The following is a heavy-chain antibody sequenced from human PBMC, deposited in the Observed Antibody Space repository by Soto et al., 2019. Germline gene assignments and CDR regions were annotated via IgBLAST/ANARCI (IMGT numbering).Heavy chain of an antibody. CDR2: IVPIYGTR. D-gene: IGHD3-10*01. V-gene: IGHV1-69*01. CDR1: GGTFSRYA. Sequence: QVQLVQSGAEVKKPGSSVKASCKASGGTFSRYAFSWVRQAPGQGLEWMGGIVPIYGTRGFAQKFQGRLTITADEPTRTAYMELSSLRSEDTAVYYCARDLDYYGSGSHYYYGMGVWGQGTTVTVSS. J-gene: IGHJ6*02. CDR3: ARDLDYYGSGSHYYYGMGV.